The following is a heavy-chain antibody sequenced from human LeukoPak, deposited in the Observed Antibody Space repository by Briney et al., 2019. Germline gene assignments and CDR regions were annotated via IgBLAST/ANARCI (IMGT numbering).Heavy chain of an antibody. CDR3: ARVSRDRDAFDI. Sequence: NPSETLSLTCTVSGRSISSSSYYWGWIRQPPGKGLEWIGSIYYSGSTYYNPSLKSRVTISVDTSKNQFSLKLSSVTAADTAVYYCARVSRDRDAFDIWGQGTMVTVSS. J-gene: IGHJ3*02. CDR1: GRSISSSSYY. CDR2: IYYSGST. V-gene: IGHV4-39*07.